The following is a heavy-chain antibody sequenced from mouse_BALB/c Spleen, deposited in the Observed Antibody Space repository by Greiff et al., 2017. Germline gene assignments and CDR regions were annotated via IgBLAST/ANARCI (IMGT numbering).Heavy chain of an antibody. Sequence: VMLVESGPGLVAPSQSLSITCTVSGFSLTSYGVHWVRQPPGKGLEWLGVIWAGGSTNYNSALMSRLSISKDNSKSQVFLKMNSLQTDDTAMYYCAREGGYYGNYYAMDYWGQGTSVTVSS. J-gene: IGHJ4*01. CDR3: AREGGYYGNYYAMDY. V-gene: IGHV2-9*02. CDR1: GFSLTSYG. CDR2: IWAGGST. D-gene: IGHD2-1*01.